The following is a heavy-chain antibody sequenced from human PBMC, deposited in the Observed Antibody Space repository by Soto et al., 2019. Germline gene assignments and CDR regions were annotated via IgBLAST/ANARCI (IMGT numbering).Heavy chain of an antibody. Sequence: QVQLVQSGAELKKPGASVKVSCKASGDTFSGYPINWVRQAPGEGLEWMGRIIPAFGTTNDAQRFEGRVTFTADEPTNTAYMEVRGPVSEDTVLYYCARDGGVGKFKYWGPGTLVTVSS. D-gene: IGHD3-16*01. CDR1: GDTFSGYP. V-gene: IGHV1-69*18. CDR3: ARDGGVGKFKY. CDR2: IIPAFGTT. J-gene: IGHJ4*02.